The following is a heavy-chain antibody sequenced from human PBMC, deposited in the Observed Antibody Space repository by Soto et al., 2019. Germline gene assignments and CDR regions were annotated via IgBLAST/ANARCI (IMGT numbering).Heavy chain of an antibody. CDR1: GFTFDDYG. J-gene: IGHJ3*02. D-gene: IGHD1-1*01. Sequence: PGGSLRLSCAASGFTFDDYGMSWVRQAPGKGLEWVSGINWNGGSTGYADSVKGRFTISRDNAKNALYLQMNSLRAEDTALYHFAREGNGQGYLGAFDIWGEATMVT. V-gene: IGHV3-20*01. CDR2: INWNGGST. CDR3: AREGNGQGYLGAFDI.